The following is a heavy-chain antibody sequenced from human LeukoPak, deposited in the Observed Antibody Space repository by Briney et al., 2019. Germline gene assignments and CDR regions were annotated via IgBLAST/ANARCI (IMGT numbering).Heavy chain of an antibody. CDR1: GGSFSGYY. CDR2: INHSGST. J-gene: IGHJ3*02. Sequence: SETLSLTCAVYGGSFSGYYWSWIRQPPGKGLEWIGEINHSGSTNYNPSLKSRVTISVDTSKNQFSLKLSSVTAADTAVYYCARGGYYYDSSGYYSHDAFDIWGQGTMVTVSS. V-gene: IGHV4-34*01. CDR3: ARGGYYYDSSGYYSHDAFDI. D-gene: IGHD3-22*01.